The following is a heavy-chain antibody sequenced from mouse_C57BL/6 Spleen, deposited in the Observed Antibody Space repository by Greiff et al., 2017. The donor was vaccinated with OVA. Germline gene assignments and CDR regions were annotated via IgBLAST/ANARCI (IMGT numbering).Heavy chain of an antibody. V-gene: IGHV1-64*01. D-gene: IGHD1-1*01. Sequence: VQLQQPGAELVKPGASVKLSCKASGYTFTSYWMHWVKQRPGQGLEWIGMIHPNSGSTNYNEKFKSKATLTVDKSSSTAYMQLSSLTSEDSAVYYCARYYGSSYLWYFDVWGTGTTVTVSS. CDR2: IHPNSGST. CDR3: ARYYGSSYLWYFDV. CDR1: GYTFTSYW. J-gene: IGHJ1*03.